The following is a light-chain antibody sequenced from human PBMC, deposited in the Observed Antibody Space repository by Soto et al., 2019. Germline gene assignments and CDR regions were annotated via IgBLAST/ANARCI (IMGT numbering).Light chain of an antibody. J-gene: IGKJ3*01. CDR3: QQCKTFPFT. CDR2: TVS. CDR1: HGVSGW. V-gene: IGKV1-12*01. Sequence: IQMTQSPSSVSASVGDTVTLSCQTSHGVSGWLAWYQQKPGKAPTLLIYTVSNSPSGVPSRFSGSGSGTDFTLTITNLQPEDFATYFCQQCKTFPFTFGPGTKVEVK.